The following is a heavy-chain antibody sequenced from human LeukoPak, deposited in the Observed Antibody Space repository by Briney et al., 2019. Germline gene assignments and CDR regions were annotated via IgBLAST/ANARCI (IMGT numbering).Heavy chain of an antibody. CDR3: AKARGSAIFNAFDI. CDR1: GFTLSSYG. D-gene: IGHD3-16*01. V-gene: IGHV3-30*18. Sequence: GGSLRLPCAASGFTLSSYGMHWVRQAPGKGLEWVAVISYDGSNKYYADSVKGRFTISRDNSKNTLCLQMNSLRAEDTAVYYCAKARGSAIFNAFDIWGQGTMVTVSS. J-gene: IGHJ3*02. CDR2: ISYDGSNK.